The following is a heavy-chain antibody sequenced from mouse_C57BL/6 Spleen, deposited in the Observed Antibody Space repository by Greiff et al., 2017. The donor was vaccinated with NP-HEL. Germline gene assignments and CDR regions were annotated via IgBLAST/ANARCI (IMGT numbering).Heavy chain of an antibody. CDR2: INPNNGGT. CDR3: ARKAYAMDY. Sequence: VQLQQSGPELVKPGASVKISCKASGYTFTDYNMDWVKQSHGKSLEWIGDINPNNGGTIYNQKFKGKATLTVDKSSSTAYMELRSLTSEDSAVYYCARKAYAMDYWGQGTSVTVSS. V-gene: IGHV1-18*01. J-gene: IGHJ4*01. CDR1: GYTFTDYN.